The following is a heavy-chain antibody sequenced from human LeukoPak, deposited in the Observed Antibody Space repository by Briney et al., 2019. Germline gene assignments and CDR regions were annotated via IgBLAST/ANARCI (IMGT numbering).Heavy chain of an antibody. D-gene: IGHD2-15*01. CDR2: IYPGDSDT. V-gene: IGHV5-51*01. J-gene: IGHJ3*02. CDR3: ATQAIGYCSGGSCLGGAFDI. CDR1: GYSFTSYW. Sequence: GESLKISCKGSGYSFTSYWIGWVRQMPGKGLEWMGIIYPGDSDTIYSPSFQGQVTISADKSISTAYLQWSSLKASDTAMYYCATQAIGYCSGGSCLGGAFDIWGQGTMVTVSS.